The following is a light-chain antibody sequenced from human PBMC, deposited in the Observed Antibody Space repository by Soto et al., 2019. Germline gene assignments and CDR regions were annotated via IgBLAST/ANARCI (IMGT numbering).Light chain of an antibody. CDR2: EVS. J-gene: IGLJ3*02. CDR1: SSDVGTYNF. CDR3: CSYAGSNTLM. Sequence: QSVLTQPASVSGSPGQSITISCTGTSSDVGTYNFVSWYQQHPGKAPKLMIYEVSKRPSGVSDRFFGSKSGNTASLTISGLRAEDEADYYCCSYAGSNTLMFGGGTQLTVL. V-gene: IGLV2-23*02.